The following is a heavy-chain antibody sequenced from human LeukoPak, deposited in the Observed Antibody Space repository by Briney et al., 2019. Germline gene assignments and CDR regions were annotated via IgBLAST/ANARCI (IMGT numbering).Heavy chain of an antibody. J-gene: IGHJ3*02. V-gene: IGHV1-2*02. CDR1: GYTFTGYY. CDR3: ARDTYYYDSSGYSAGAFDI. CDR2: INLNSGGT. Sequence: GASVKVSCKASGYTFTGYYMHWVRQAPGQGLEWMGWINLNSGGTNYAQKFQGRVTMTRDTSISTAYMELSRLRSDDTAVYYCARDTYYYDSSGYSAGAFDIWGQGTMVTVSS. D-gene: IGHD3-22*01.